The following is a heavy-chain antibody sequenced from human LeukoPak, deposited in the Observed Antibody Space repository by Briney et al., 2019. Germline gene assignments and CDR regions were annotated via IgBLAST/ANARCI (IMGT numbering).Heavy chain of an antibody. CDR3: ATELRWKEY. CDR2: MNPNSGNT. CDR1: GYTFTSYD. V-gene: IGHV1-8*01. J-gene: IGHJ4*02. D-gene: IGHD4-23*01. Sequence: GASVKVSCNASGYTFTSYDINWVRQATGQGLEWLGWMNPNSGNTGYAQKFQGGVTMTSDTSIDTAYMELSSLRSEDTAVYYCATELRWKEYWGQGTLVTVSS.